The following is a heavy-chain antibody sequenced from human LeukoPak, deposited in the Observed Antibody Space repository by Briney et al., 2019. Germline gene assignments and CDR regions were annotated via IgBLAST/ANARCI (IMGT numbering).Heavy chain of an antibody. CDR3: ARRSAAKDAFDI. CDR1: GFTFSGYW. Sequence: GGSLRLSCAASGFTFSGYWMHWVRQVPGKGLVWVSRINDDGRYTVYADSVKGRFTISRDNAKNTLYLQMNSLRAEDTAVYYCARRSAAKDAFDIWGQGTKVTVSS. CDR2: INDDGRYT. V-gene: IGHV3-74*01. D-gene: IGHD6-25*01. J-gene: IGHJ3*02.